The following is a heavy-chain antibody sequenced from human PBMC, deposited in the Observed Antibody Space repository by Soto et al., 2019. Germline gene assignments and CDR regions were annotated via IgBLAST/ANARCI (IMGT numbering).Heavy chain of an antibody. V-gene: IGHV1-18*04. J-gene: IGHJ6*02. CDR1: GYTFISHG. CDR3: ARVSSSIIVVPDYGMDV. Sequence: QVQLVQSGVEVKKPGASLKVSCKASGYTFISHGISWVRQAPGQGLEWMGWISGKNGNTNYAQKLQGRVTLTTDTSTSTASMELRSLRSDDTAVYYCARVSSSIIVVPDYGMDVWGQGTTVTASS. CDR2: ISGKNGNT. D-gene: IGHD2-15*01.